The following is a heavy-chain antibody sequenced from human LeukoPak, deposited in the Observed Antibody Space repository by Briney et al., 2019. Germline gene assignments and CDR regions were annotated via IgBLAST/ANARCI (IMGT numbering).Heavy chain of an antibody. D-gene: IGHD2-21*02. CDR3: TRGVGYCGGDCYARFDY. Sequence: ESGGGLVQPGRSLRLSCTASGFTFGDYATSWFRQAPGKGLEWVGFIRSKAYGGTTEYAASVKGRFTISRDDSKSIAYLQMNSLKTEDTAVYYCTRGVGYCGGDCYARFDYWGQGTLVTVSS. J-gene: IGHJ4*02. V-gene: IGHV3-49*03. CDR1: GFTFGDYA. CDR2: IRSKAYGGTT.